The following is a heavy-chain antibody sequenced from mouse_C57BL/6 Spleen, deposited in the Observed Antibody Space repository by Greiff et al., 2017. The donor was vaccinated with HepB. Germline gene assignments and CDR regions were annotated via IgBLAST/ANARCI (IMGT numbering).Heavy chain of an antibody. Sequence: VQLQQPGAELVKPGASVKMSCKASGYTFTSYWITWVKQRPGQGLEWIGDIYPGSGSTNYNEKFKSKATLTVDTASSTAYMQRSSLTSEDSAVYYCAKDRPYYAMDYWGQGTSVTVSS. CDR2: IYPGSGST. J-gene: IGHJ4*01. CDR3: AKDRPYYAMDY. CDR1: GYTFTSYW. V-gene: IGHV1-55*01.